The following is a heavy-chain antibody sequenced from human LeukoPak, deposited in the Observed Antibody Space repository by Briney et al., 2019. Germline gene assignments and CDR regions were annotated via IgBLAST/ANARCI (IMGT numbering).Heavy chain of an antibody. CDR3: VRDPAWGHWYFDL. D-gene: IGHD1-26*01. CDR2: IYTTEQT. J-gene: IGHJ2*01. V-gene: IGHV3-53*01. CDR1: GFTARDNY. Sequence: PGGSLRLSCVGSGFTARDNYLTWFGRPPGKGLKGVSVIYTTEQTYYADSVKGRFTISRNNSKNTVYLQMNGLRVDDTAIYYCVRDPAWGHWYFDLWGRGTLVTVS.